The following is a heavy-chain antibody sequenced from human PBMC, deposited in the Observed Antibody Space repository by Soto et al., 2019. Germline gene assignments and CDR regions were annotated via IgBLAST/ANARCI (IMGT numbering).Heavy chain of an antibody. Sequence: QVQLVQSGAEVKKPGSSVKVSCKASGGTFSSYAISWVRQAPGQGLEWMGGIIPIFGTANYAQKFQGRVTITAEESTSTAYMELSSLRSEDTAVYYCARDLGYCSSTSCYREAYYFDYWGQGTLVTVSS. D-gene: IGHD2-2*01. CDR3: ARDLGYCSSTSCYREAYYFDY. CDR1: GGTFSSYA. J-gene: IGHJ4*02. CDR2: IIPIFGTA. V-gene: IGHV1-69*01.